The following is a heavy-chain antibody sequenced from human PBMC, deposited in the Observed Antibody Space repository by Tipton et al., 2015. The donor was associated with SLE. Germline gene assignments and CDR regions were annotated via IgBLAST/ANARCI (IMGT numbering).Heavy chain of an antibody. D-gene: IGHD3-10*01. J-gene: IGHJ3*02. CDR2: IYYSGST. CDR3: ARDGRGSSAFDI. CDR1: GGSISSGGYY. V-gene: IGHV4-31*03. Sequence: TLSLTCTVSGGSISSGGYYWSWIRQHPGKGLEWIGYIYYSGSTYYNPSLKSRVTISVDTSKNQFSLKLSSVTAADTAVYYCARDGRGSSAFDIWGQGTMVTVSS.